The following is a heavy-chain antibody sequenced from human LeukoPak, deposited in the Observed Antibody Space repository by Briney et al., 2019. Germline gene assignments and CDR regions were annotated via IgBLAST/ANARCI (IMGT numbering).Heavy chain of an antibody. J-gene: IGHJ4*02. D-gene: IGHD3-22*01. CDR3: AKRRYYDSSGYLDY. CDR1: GFTFSSYA. CDR2: MSGSGGST. Sequence: GGSLRLSCVASGFTFSSYAMTWVRQAPGKGLEWVSSMSGSGGSTYYADSVKGRFTISRDNSKNTLYLQMNSLRAEDTAVYYCAKRRYYDSSGYLDYWGQGTLVTISS. V-gene: IGHV3-23*01.